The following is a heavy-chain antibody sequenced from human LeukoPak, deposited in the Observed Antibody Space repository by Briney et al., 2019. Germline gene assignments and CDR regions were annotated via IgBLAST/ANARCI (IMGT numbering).Heavy chain of an antibody. Sequence: SETLSLTCAVSGGSISSSNWWSWVRQPPGKGLEWIGYIYYSGSSNYNPSLKSRVSISVDTSKNQFSLKLSSVTAADTAVYFCAREVVAVAGSYFDSWGQGILVTVSS. CDR3: AREVVAVAGSYFDS. J-gene: IGHJ4*02. CDR2: IYYSGSS. CDR1: GGSISSSNW. D-gene: IGHD6-19*01. V-gene: IGHV4-4*02.